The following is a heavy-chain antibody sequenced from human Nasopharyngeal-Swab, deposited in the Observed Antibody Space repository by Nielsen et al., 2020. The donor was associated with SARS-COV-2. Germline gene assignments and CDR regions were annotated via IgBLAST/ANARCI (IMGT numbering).Heavy chain of an antibody. CDR1: GFTSSDSA. CDR3: TRCGGGCYSGRDY. CDR2: VRSKGNNYAT. V-gene: IGHV3-73*01. D-gene: IGHD2-15*01. Sequence: GGSLRLSCAASGFTSSDSAIHWVRQASGKGLEWVGRVRSKGNNYATAYSASVKGRFIIFRDDPTSTAYLQMNSLKTEDTAMYYCTRCGGGCYSGRDYWGQGTLVTVSS. J-gene: IGHJ4*02.